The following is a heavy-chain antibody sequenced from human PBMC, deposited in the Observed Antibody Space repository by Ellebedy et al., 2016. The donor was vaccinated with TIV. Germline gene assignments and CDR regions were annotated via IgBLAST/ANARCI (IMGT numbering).Heavy chain of an antibody. Sequence: ASVKVSCKASGYTFTSYGISWVRQAPGQGLEWMGWISAYNGNTNYAQKLQGRVTMTTDTSTSTAYMELRSLRSDDTAVYYCARDVPGIAVAGTADYWGQGTLVTVSS. D-gene: IGHD6-19*01. J-gene: IGHJ4*02. CDR1: GYTFTSYG. V-gene: IGHV1-18*01. CDR2: ISAYNGNT. CDR3: ARDVPGIAVAGTADY.